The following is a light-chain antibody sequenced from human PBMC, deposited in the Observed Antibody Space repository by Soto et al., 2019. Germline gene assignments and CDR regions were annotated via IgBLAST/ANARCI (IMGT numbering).Light chain of an antibody. CDR2: DTS. CDR1: TGAVTSGHY. Sequence: QAVVTREPSLTVSPGGTVTLTCGSSTGAVTSGHYPYWFQQKAGQVPRTLIYDTSNRHSWTPARFSGSLLGGKAALTLSGAQPEDEAEYYCLLSYSDTHVFGTGTKLTVL. J-gene: IGLJ1*01. CDR3: LLSYSDTHV. V-gene: IGLV7-46*01.